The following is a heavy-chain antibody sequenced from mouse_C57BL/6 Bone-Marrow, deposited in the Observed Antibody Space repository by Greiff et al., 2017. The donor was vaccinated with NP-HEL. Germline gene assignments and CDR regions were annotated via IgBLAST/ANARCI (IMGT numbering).Heavy chain of an antibody. J-gene: IGHJ4*01. Sequence: VQLQQSGAELVRPGASVKLSCTASGFNIKDDYMHWVKQRPEQGLEWIGWIDPENGDTAYASKFQGKATITADTSSNTAYLQLSSLTSEDTAVYYCRAYAMDYWGQGTSVTVSS. V-gene: IGHV14-4*01. CDR3: RAYAMDY. CDR1: GFNIKDDY. CDR2: IDPENGDT.